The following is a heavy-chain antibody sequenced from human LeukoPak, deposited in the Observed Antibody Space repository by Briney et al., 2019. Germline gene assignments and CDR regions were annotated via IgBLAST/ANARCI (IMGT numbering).Heavy chain of an antibody. D-gene: IGHD5-24*01. CDR3: ARHEAEMATILGGY. Sequence: SETLFLTCAVSGYSISSGFFWAWIRQPPGKGLEWVGSIYHSGSTFYNPSLKSRVTISVDTSKNQFSLRLTSVTAADTAVYYCARHEAEMATILGGYWGQGTLVTVSS. CDR1: GYSISSGFF. J-gene: IGHJ4*02. CDR2: IYHSGST. V-gene: IGHV4-38-2*01.